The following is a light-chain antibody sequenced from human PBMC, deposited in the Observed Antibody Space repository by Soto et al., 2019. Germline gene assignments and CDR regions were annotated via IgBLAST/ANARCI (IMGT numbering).Light chain of an antibody. Sequence: EIVLTQSPGTLSLSPGERATLSCRASQNVISTYLAWYQQRPGQAPRLLIYGASSRATGIPARFSGSGSGTDFTLTISRLEPGDFAVYYCQHYGSSERTFGQGTKVEIK. J-gene: IGKJ1*01. CDR3: QHYGSSERT. V-gene: IGKV3-20*01. CDR2: GAS. CDR1: QNVISTY.